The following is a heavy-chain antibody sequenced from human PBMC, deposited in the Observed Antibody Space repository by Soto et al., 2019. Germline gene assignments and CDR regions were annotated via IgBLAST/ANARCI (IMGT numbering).Heavy chain of an antibody. Sequence: EVQLVESGGGLVQPGGSLRLSCAASGFTISPSWMSWVRQSPGKGLEWVANINPDGSTRLNVDSVKGRFIISRDNAMNSLSLQMNSLRVEDTAVYYCARGDAGDWSFWGQGTLVTVSS. CDR2: INPDGSTR. J-gene: IGHJ4*02. D-gene: IGHD3-9*01. V-gene: IGHV3-7*01. CDR1: GFTISPSW. CDR3: ARGDAGDWSF.